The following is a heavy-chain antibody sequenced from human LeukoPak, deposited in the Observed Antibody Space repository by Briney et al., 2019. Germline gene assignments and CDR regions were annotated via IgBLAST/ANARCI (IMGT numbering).Heavy chain of an antibody. CDR1: GGSISSSNW. D-gene: IGHD2-2*01. J-gene: IGHJ5*02. CDR3: ARHGSQYQLLWFDP. CDR2: IYHSGST. V-gene: IGHV4-4*02. Sequence: PSETLSLTCAVSGGSISSSNWWSWVRQPPGKGLEWIGEIYHSGSTNYNPSLKSRVTISVDKSKNQFSLKLSSVTAADTAVYYCARHGSQYQLLWFDPWGQGTLVTVSS.